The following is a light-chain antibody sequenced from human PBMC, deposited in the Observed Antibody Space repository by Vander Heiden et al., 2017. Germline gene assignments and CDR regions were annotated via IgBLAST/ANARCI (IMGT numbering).Light chain of an antibody. J-gene: IGLJ2*01. CDR2: RHS. CDR1: SSNIGENY. V-gene: IGLV1-47*01. Sequence: QSVLTQPPSTSVTPGQRVIISCSGSSSNIGENYAYWYQQVPGSPRTPLICRHSQRFSGVPGRFSASNSGTPASLTSSVLRSADEADYYCAAWEASRCGVVFGGGTKVTVL. CDR3: AAWEASRCGVV.